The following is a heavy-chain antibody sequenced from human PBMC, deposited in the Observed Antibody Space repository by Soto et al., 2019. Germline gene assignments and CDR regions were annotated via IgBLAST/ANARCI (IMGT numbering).Heavy chain of an antibody. CDR3: ARSAYGSGDDNDQ. V-gene: IGHV3-74*03. D-gene: IGHD3-10*01. CDR2: INTDGMTT. J-gene: IGHJ4*02. CDR1: GFSFSSHW. Sequence: EVKLVESGGVPVQPGGSLSLSCAASGFSFSSHWMHWVRQAPGKGLVWISRINTDGMTTEYADSVRGRFTISRDNAKNTLDLQMNSLSAEDTAVYYCARSAYGSGDDNDQWGQGTLVTFSS.